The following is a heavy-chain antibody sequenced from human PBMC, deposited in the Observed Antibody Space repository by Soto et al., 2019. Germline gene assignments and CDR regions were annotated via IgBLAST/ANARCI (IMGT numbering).Heavy chain of an antibody. CDR3: ARVKVPAAILGAFDL. D-gene: IGHD2-2*02. J-gene: IGHJ3*01. CDR1: GYTFSTYG. CDR2: INPLKGDT. V-gene: IGHV1-18*01. Sequence: ASVKVACKASGYTFSTYGITWVRQAPGQGLEWMGWINPLKGDTNSAARFQDRLTMTTDTSTRTAYMELRSLTSDDTAVYYCARVKVPAAILGAFDLWGQGTVVTVSS.